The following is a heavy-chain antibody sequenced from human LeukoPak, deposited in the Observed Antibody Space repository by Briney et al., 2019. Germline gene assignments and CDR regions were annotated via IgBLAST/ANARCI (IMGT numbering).Heavy chain of an antibody. CDR2: ISGSGLST. CDR3: AKGSVYYYARPGYFYF. Sequence: PGGSLRLSCAASGFTFSSYAMSWVRQAPGKGLEWVSGISGSGLSTYYADSARGRFTISRDNSKNTLYLQMNSLRAEDTAVYYCAKGSVYYYARPGYFYFWGPGTLVTVSS. J-gene: IGHJ4*02. CDR1: GFTFSSYA. V-gene: IGHV3-23*01. D-gene: IGHD3-22*01.